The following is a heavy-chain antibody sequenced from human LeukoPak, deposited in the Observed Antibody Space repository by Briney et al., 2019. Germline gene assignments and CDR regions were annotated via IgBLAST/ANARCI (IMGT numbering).Heavy chain of an antibody. CDR1: GFTFSSYA. CDR2: ISGSGGST. J-gene: IGHJ4*02. V-gene: IGHV3-23*01. CDR3: AKVGPRQYYGSGSYYSGSDY. D-gene: IGHD3-10*01. Sequence: GGSLRLSCAASGFTFSSYAMSWVRQAPGKGLEWVSAISGSGGSTYYADSVKGRFTISRDNSKNTLYLQMNSLRAEDTAVYYCAKVGPRQYYGSGSYYSGSDYWGQGTLVTVSS.